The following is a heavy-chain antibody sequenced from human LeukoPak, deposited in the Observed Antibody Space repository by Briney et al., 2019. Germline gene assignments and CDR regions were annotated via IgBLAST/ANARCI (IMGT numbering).Heavy chain of an antibody. J-gene: IGHJ4*02. Sequence: PGGSLRLSCAASGFTVSANYMSWVRQAPGKGLEWVSAISGSGGSTYYADSVKGRFTISRDNSKNTLYLQMNSLRAEDTAVYYCAKGRAVPARLVRWDYFDYWGQGTLVTVSS. CDR2: ISGSGGST. CDR1: GFTVSANY. V-gene: IGHV3-23*01. D-gene: IGHD4-23*01. CDR3: AKGRAVPARLVRWDYFDY.